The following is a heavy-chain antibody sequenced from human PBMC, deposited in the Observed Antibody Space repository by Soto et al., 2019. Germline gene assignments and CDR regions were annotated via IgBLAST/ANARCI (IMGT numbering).Heavy chain of an antibody. CDR3: AKDPPLYSSSAASNY. D-gene: IGHD6-6*01. CDR1: GYTFSTYW. CDR2: ILPGDSDI. Sequence: GESLKISCQGSGYTFSTYWIAWVRQMPGKGLEWMGIILPGDSDIRYSPSFQGQVTISADESINTAYLQWSSLRAEDKAVYYCAKDPPLYSSSAASNYWGQGTLVTVLL. J-gene: IGHJ4*02. V-gene: IGHV5-51*01.